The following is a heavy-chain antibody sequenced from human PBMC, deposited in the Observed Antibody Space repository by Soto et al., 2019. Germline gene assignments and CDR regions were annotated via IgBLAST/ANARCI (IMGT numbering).Heavy chain of an antibody. J-gene: IGHJ4*02. Sequence: PSETLSLTCTVSGGSISSYYWSWIRQPPGKGLEWIGYIYYSGSTNYNPSLKSRITKSVDTSKNQFSLKLSSVTAADTAVYYCARDYYDSSGYYYFDYWGQGTLVTVSS. CDR2: IYYSGST. V-gene: IGHV4-59*01. D-gene: IGHD3-22*01. CDR3: ARDYYDSSGYYYFDY. CDR1: GGSISSYY.